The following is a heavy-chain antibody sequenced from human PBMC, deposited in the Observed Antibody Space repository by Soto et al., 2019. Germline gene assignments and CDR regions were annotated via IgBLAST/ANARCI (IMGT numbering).Heavy chain of an antibody. Sequence: EVQLVESGGGLVQPGGSLRLSCAASGFTFSSYSMNWVRQAPGKGLEWVSYISSSSSTIYYADSVKGRFTISRDNAKNSLYLQMNSLRAEDTAVYSCARSAGYYYYGMDVWGQGTTVTVSS. J-gene: IGHJ6*02. D-gene: IGHD6-19*01. CDR1: GFTFSSYS. CDR3: ARSAGYYYYGMDV. V-gene: IGHV3-48*01. CDR2: ISSSSSTI.